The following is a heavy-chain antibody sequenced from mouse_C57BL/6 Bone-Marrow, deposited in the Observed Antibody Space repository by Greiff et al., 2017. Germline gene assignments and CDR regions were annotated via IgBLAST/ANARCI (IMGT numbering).Heavy chain of an antibody. J-gene: IGHJ3*01. V-gene: IGHV1-81*01. CDR1: GYTFTSYG. CDR3: ARSGYYGSSPAWFAY. Sequence: QVQLQQSGAELARPGASVKLSCKASGYTFTSYGISWVKQRTGQGLEWIGEIYPRSGNTYYNEKFKGKATLTADKSSSTAYMELRSLTSEDSAVYFCARSGYYGSSPAWFAYWGQGTLVTVSA. D-gene: IGHD1-1*01. CDR2: IYPRSGNT.